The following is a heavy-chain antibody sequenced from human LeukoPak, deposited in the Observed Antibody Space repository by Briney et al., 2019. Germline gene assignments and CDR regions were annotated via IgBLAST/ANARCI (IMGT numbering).Heavy chain of an antibody. D-gene: IGHD6-13*01. CDR3: ARVFWDSSSWKIKRWFDP. V-gene: IGHV4-39*07. CDR1: GGSISSYY. Sequence: SETLSLTCTVSGGSISSYYWGWIRQPPGKGLEWIGSIYYSGSTYYNPSLKSRVTISVDTSKNQFSLKLSSVTAADTAVYYCARVFWDSSSWKIKRWFDPWGQGTLVTVSS. CDR2: IYYSGST. J-gene: IGHJ5*02.